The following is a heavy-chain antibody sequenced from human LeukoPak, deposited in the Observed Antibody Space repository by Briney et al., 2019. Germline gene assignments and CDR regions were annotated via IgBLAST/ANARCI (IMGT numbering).Heavy chain of an antibody. J-gene: IGHJ4*02. D-gene: IGHD6-13*01. V-gene: IGHV3-30*18. Sequence: PGGSLRLSCAASGFTFSSYGMHWVRQAPGKGLEWVAVISYDGSNKYYADSVKGRFTISRDNSKNTLYLQMSRLRAEDTAVYYCAKDRTVGSAAGIPNYWGQGTLVTVSS. CDR2: ISYDGSNK. CDR3: AKDRTVGSAAGIPNY. CDR1: GFTFSSYG.